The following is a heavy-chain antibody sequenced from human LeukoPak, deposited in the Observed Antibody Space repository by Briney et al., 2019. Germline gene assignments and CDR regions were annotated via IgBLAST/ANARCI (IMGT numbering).Heavy chain of an antibody. V-gene: IGHV1-18*01. J-gene: IGHJ4*02. Sequence: ASVKVSCRTSGYSFILYGISWVRQAPGQGPEWMGWISTSTGDTKYTQKFQGRVTLTTDTSTSTAYMELSSLRSDDTAVYYCARDDNYGIFVNVDYWGQGTLVTVSS. D-gene: IGHD4-11*01. CDR3: ARDDNYGIFVNVDY. CDR1: GYSFILYG. CDR2: ISTSTGDT.